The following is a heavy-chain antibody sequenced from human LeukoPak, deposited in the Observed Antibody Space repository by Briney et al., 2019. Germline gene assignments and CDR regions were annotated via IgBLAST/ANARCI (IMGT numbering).Heavy chain of an antibody. CDR2: IIPIFGTA. V-gene: IGHV1-69*06. CDR1: GGTFSSYA. CDR3: ARERSSAVFDY. D-gene: IGHD6-19*01. J-gene: IGHJ4*02. Sequence: ASVKVSCKASGGTFSSYAISWVRQAPGQGLEWMGGIIPIFGTANYAQKFQGRVTITADKSTSTAYMELSSLRSEDTAVYYCARERSSAVFDYWGQGTLVTVSS.